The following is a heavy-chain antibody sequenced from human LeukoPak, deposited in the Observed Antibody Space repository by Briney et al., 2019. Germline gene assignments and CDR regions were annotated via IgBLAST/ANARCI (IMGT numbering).Heavy chain of an antibody. V-gene: IGHV3-23*01. Sequence: GGSLRLSCAASGFTFSSYAMSWVRQAPGKGLEWVSAISGSGGSTYYADSVKGRFTISRDNAKNTLYLQMHSLRAEDTAVYYCAKDTRIVVPAARDAFDIWGQGTMVTVSS. CDR2: ISGSGGST. CDR3: AKDTRIVVPAARDAFDI. D-gene: IGHD2-2*01. CDR1: GFTFSSYA. J-gene: IGHJ3*02.